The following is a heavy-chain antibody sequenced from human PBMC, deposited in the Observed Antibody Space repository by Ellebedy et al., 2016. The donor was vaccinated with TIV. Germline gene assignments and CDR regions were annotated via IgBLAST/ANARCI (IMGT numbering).Heavy chain of an antibody. V-gene: IGHV3-21*01. CDR1: GFSFSSYG. CDR2: ISSSGKYK. CDR3: ATARRDPYYSGMDV. J-gene: IGHJ6*02. Sequence: GESLKISCAASGFSFSSYGMNWVRQAPGKGLEWVSFISSSGKYKHYGDSVNGRFTISRDNAKNSLSLQMNSLRAEDTAVYYCATARRDPYYSGMDVWGQGTTVTVSS.